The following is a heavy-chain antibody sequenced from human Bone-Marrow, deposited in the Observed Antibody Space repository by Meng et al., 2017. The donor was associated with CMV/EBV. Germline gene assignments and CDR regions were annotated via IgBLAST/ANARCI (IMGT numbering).Heavy chain of an antibody. D-gene: IGHD6-13*01. CDR2: IYYSGST. J-gene: IGHJ6*02. V-gene: IGHV4-61*08. CDR1: GGSISSGGYY. Sequence: GSLRLSCTVSGGSISSGGYYWSWIRQHPGKGLEWIGYIYYSGSTNYNPSLKSRVTISVDTSKNQFSLKLSSVTAADTAVYYCARARGWLRPYSSSWPKVDYYYYGMYVWGQGTTVTVSS. CDR3: ARARGWLRPYSSSWPKVDYYYYGMYV.